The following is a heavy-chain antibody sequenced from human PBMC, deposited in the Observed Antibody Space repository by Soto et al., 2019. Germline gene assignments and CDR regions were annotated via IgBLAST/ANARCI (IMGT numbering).Heavy chain of an antibody. CDR3: ARDLGTGTDY. CDR2: IYHSGAT. Sequence: QVQLQESGPGLVKPSGTLSLTCAVSGDSIPNSNWWSWVRQAPGKGLEWIGEIYHSGATTYNPSLNNRATISVDPSTNHFSRKMSSVTAADTAVYFCARDLGTGTDYWGQGTLVTLAS. D-gene: IGHD1-1*01. J-gene: IGHJ4*02. CDR1: GDSIPNSNW. V-gene: IGHV4-4*02.